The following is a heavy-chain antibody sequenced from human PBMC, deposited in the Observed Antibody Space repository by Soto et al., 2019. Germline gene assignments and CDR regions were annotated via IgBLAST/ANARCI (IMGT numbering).Heavy chain of an antibody. V-gene: IGHV3-23*01. CDR3: AKDRSVNSGYGRLDY. D-gene: IGHD5-12*01. J-gene: IGHJ4*02. Sequence: PGGSLRLSCAASGFNVGTYGMSWVRQAPEKGLEWVSGISGTGGNTFYADSVKGRFTISRGSSKNTLFLQMNSLRAEDTAVYFCAKDRSVNSGYGRLDYWGQGPQVTVS. CDR2: ISGTGGNT. CDR1: GFNVGTYG.